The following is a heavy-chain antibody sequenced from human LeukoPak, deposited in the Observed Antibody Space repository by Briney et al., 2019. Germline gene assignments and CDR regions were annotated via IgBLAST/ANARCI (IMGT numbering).Heavy chain of an antibody. CDR1: GFTVSSNY. J-gene: IGHJ4*02. Sequence: PGGSLRLSCAASGFTVSSNYMSWVRQAPGKGLEWVSVIYSGGSTYYADSVKGRFTISRDNSKNTLYLQMNSLRAEDTAVYYCASFGGKSTLWFGEPNFDYWGQGTLVTVSS. D-gene: IGHD3-10*01. CDR3: ASFGGKSTLWFGEPNFDY. CDR2: IYSGGST. V-gene: IGHV3-66*01.